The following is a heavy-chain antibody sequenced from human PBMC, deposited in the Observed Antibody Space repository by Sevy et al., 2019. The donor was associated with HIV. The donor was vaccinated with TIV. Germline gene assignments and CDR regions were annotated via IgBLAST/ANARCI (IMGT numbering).Heavy chain of an antibody. J-gene: IGHJ6*02. D-gene: IGHD6-19*01. V-gene: IGHV1-24*01. CDR1: GYTLTELS. CDR2: FDPEDGET. CDR3: ATETSAPLAVAGYGGRYYYYGMDV. Sequence: ASVKVSCKVSGYTLTELSMHWVRQAPGKGLEWMGGFDPEDGETIYAQKFQGRVTMTEDTSTDTAYMELGSLRSEDTAVYYCATETSAPLAVAGYGGRYYYYGMDVWGQGTTVTVSS.